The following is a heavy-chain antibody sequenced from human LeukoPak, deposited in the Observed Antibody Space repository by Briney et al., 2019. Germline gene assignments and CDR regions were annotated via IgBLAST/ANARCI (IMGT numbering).Heavy chain of an antibody. V-gene: IGHV3-23*01. J-gene: IGHJ4*02. CDR1: GFTFSSYA. CDR3: AKDVNILTGYFLDY. Sequence: GGSLRLSCAASGFTFSSYAMSWVRQAPGKGLEWVSAISGSGSTYYADSVKGRFTISRDNSKNTLYLQMNSLRAEDTAVYYCAKDVNILTGYFLDYWGQGTLVTVSS. D-gene: IGHD3-9*01. CDR2: ISGSGST.